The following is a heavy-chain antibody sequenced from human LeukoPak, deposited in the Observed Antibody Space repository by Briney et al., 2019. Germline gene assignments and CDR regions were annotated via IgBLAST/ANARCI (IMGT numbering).Heavy chain of an antibody. CDR1: GGSISSGGYY. V-gene: IGHV4-30-2*01. CDR2: IYHSGST. CDR3: ARGTYDSSGNWFDP. D-gene: IGHD3-22*01. J-gene: IGHJ5*02. Sequence: SQTLSLTCTVSGGSISSGGYYWSWIRQPPGKGLEWIGYIYHSGSTYYNPSLKSRVTISVDTSKNQFSLKLSSVTAADTAVYYCARGTYDSSGNWFDPWGQEALVTVSS.